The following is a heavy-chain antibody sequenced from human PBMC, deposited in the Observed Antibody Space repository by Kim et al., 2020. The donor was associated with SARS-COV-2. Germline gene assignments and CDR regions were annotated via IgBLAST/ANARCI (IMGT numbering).Heavy chain of an antibody. CDR1: GFTFSSYG. Sequence: GGSLRLSCAASGFTFSSYGMHWVRQAPGKGLEWVAVIWYDGSNKYYADSVKGRFTISRDNSKNTLYLQMNSLRAEDTAVYYCARDPLPYYDFWSGYYFDYWGQGTLVTVSS. CDR3: ARDPLPYYDFWSGYYFDY. J-gene: IGHJ4*02. V-gene: IGHV3-33*01. CDR2: IWYDGSNK. D-gene: IGHD3-3*01.